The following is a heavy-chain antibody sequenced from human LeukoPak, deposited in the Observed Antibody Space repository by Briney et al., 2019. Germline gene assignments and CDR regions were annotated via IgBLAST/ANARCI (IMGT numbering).Heavy chain of an antibody. CDR1: GFPFSDYS. D-gene: IGHD3-10*01. J-gene: IGHJ2*01. Sequence: GGSLRLSGAASGFPFSDYSMNWVRQAPGKGLEWVSSISSSGDYIYSADSVKGRFTISRDNAKNSLYLQMTNLSAEDTAVYFCVRDLVRGVHPVFYFDLWGRGTLVTVCS. V-gene: IGHV3-21*01. CDR2: ISSSGDYI. CDR3: VRDLVRGVHPVFYFDL.